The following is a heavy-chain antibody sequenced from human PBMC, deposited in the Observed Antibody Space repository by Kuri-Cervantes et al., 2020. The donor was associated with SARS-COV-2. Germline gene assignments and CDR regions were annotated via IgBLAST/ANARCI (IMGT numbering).Heavy chain of an antibody. Sequence: SGPTLVKPTQTLTLTCTFSGFSLSTSGVGVGWIRQPPGKALEWLALIYWDDDKRYGPSLKSRLTITKDTSKNQVVLTMTNMDPVDTATYYCARIPSGGNPIDYWGQGTLVTVSS. CDR3: ARIPSGGNPIDY. CDR1: GFSLSTSGVG. D-gene: IGHD5-18*01. J-gene: IGHJ4*02. CDR2: IYWDDDK. V-gene: IGHV2-5*05.